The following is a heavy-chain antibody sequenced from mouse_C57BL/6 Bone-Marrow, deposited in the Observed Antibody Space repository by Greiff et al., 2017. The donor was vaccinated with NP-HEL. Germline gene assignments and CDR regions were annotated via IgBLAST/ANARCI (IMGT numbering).Heavy chain of an antibody. D-gene: IGHD1-1*01. V-gene: IGHV14-4*01. CDR2: IAPENGDT. CDR1: GFHIKDDY. Sequence: VHVKQSGAELVRPGASVKLSCTVSGFHIKDDYMHWVKQRPEQGLAWIGWIAPENGDTETASKFPGKATITADTSSNTAYLQPSSLTSEDTAVYYCTTCGSSPYAMDYWGQGTSVTVSS. CDR3: TTCGSSPYAMDY. J-gene: IGHJ4*01.